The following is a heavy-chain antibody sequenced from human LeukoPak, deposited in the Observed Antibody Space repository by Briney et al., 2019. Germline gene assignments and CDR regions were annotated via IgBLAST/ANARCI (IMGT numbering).Heavy chain of an antibody. CDR2: IYYSGNT. D-gene: IGHD3-3*01. CDR3: ARAIGGSYYDFWSGPNWFDP. V-gene: IGHV4-39*01. J-gene: IGHJ5*02. CDR1: GGSISTSAYY. Sequence: PSETLSLTCIVSGGSISTSAYYWGWIRQPPGEGLQWIGSIYYSGNTYYNSSLKSRVTISVDTSTSQFSLRLSSVTAADTAVYYCARAIGGSYYDFWSGPNWFDPWGQGTLVTVSS.